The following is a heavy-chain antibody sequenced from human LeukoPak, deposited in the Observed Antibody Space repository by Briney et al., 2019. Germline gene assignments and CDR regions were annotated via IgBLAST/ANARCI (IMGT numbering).Heavy chain of an antibody. D-gene: IGHD4-17*01. Sequence: GGSLRLSCAASGFTFSSYWMSWVRQAPGKGLEWVANIKQDGSEKYYVDSVEGRFTISRDNAKNSLYLQMNSLRAEDTAVYYCASYDYGDYYFDYWGQGTLVTVSS. CDR2: IKQDGSEK. CDR1: GFTFSSYW. J-gene: IGHJ4*02. CDR3: ASYDYGDYYFDY. V-gene: IGHV3-7*01.